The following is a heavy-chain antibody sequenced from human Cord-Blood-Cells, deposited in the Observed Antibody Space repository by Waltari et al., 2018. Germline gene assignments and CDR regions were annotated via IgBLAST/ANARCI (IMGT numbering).Heavy chain of an antibody. CDR1: GGTFSSYA. CDR3: ASSDDIVVVPYNWFDP. J-gene: IGHJ5*02. Sequence: QVQLVQSGAEVKKPGSSVKVSCKASGGTFSSYAISWVRQAPGQGLEWMRWIIPIFGTANYEQKVQGRVTITADKSTSTAYMELSSLRSEDTAVYYCASSDDIVVVPYNWFDPWGQGTLFTVSS. V-gene: IGHV1-69*06. D-gene: IGHD2-2*01. CDR2: IIPIFGTA.